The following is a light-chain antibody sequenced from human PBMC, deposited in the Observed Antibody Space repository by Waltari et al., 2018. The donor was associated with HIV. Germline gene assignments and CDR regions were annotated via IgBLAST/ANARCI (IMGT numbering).Light chain of an antibody. Sequence: EIVMTQSPATLSVSPGERATLSCRASQSVRSDLAWYQHKPDQAPRLLIYDASTSATGVPARFSGSGSGTDFTLTISSLQSEDFAVYYCQQYTKWPLAFGQGTKVEIK. CDR3: QQYTKWPLA. J-gene: IGKJ1*01. CDR1: QSVRSD. V-gene: IGKV3-15*01. CDR2: DAS.